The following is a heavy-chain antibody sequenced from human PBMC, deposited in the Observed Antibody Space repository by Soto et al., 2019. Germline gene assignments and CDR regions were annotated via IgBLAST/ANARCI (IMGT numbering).Heavy chain of an antibody. CDR2: IRVYKGKT. V-gene: IGHV1-18*04. CDR3: ARASGGYSDR. J-gene: IGHJ5*02. D-gene: IGHD1-26*01. Sequence: QVQLVQSGAEVKKPGASVKVSCKASGYTFTSYDISWVRQAPGQGLEWMGWIRVYKGKTNYAQKFQDRVTVTTDTSTSTAYMELRSLRSDDTAVYYCARASGGYSDRWGQGTLVTVSS. CDR1: GYTFTSYD.